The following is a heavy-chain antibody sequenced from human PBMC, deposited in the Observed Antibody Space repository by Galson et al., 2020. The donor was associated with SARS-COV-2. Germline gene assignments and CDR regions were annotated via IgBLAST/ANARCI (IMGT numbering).Heavy chain of an antibody. CDR2: IGPSGSTK. J-gene: IGHJ3*02. CDR3: ARAELWSGSGGDAFDI. Sequence: GESLKISCVASGFTFSSYDMNWVRQAPGKGLEWMSFIGPSGSTKYYAGSVMGRFTISRDNAKNSLYLQMNSLRAEDTAVYYCARAELWSGSGGDAFDIWGQGTMVTVSS. CDR1: GFTFSSYD. D-gene: IGHD3-3*01. V-gene: IGHV3-48*03.